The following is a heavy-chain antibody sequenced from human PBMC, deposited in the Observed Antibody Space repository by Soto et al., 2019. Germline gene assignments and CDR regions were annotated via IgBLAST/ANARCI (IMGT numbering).Heavy chain of an antibody. D-gene: IGHD6-6*01. CDR1: GYTFTSYG. CDR2: ISAYNGNT. V-gene: IGHV1-18*01. J-gene: IGHJ6*02. CDR3: ARYIDREAALDYYYYCMDV. Sequence: GASVKVSCKASGYTFTSYGISWVRQAPGQGLEWMGWISAYNGNTNYAQKLQGRVTMTTDTSTSTAYMELRSLRSAETAVYYCARYIDREAALDYYYYCMDVWGQGTTVTVSS.